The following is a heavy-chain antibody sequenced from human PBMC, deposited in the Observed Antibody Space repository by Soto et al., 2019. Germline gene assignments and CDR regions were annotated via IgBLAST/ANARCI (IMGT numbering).Heavy chain of an antibody. Sequence: SATLSITCSVSGDSIVLSSSYWGWIRQHPGYGLEWIGYIFFNGGTFYNPSLKSRVTISVDRSKNQFSLKLSSVTAADTAVYYCARVPDRWGQGTLVT. D-gene: IGHD2-2*01. CDR1: GDSIVLSSSY. V-gene: IGHV4-39*07. CDR3: ARVPDR. CDR2: IFFNGGT. J-gene: IGHJ5*02.